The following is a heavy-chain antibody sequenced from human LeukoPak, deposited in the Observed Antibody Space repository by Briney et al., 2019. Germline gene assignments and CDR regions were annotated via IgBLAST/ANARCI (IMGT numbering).Heavy chain of an antibody. V-gene: IGHV3-23*01. CDR1: GFTFSSFV. J-gene: IGHJ4*02. CDR2: ISGSGGNT. CDR3: ANSATAMVPFDY. Sequence: GGSLRLSCAASGFTFSSFVMSWVRQAPGKGLEWVSAISGSGGNTYYADSVKGRFTISRDNSKNTLYLQMNSLRAEDTAVYYCANSATAMVPFDYWGQGTLVTVSS. D-gene: IGHD5-18*01.